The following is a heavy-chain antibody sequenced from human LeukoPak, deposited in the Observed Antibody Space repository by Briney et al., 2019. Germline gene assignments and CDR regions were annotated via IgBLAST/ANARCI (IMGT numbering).Heavy chain of an antibody. D-gene: IGHD6-19*01. J-gene: IGHJ4*02. CDR3: AREGVTSSGWYYFDY. CDR2: MNPNSGNT. Sequence: GASVKVSCKASGYTFTSYDINWVRQATGQGLEWMGWMNPNSGNTGYAQKLQGRVTMTRNTSISTAYMELSSLRSEDTAVYYCAREGVTSSGWYYFDYWGQGTLVTVSS. CDR1: GYTFTSYD. V-gene: IGHV1-8*01.